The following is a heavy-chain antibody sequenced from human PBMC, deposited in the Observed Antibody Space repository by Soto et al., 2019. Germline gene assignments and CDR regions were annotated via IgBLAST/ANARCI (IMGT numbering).Heavy chain of an antibody. CDR3: ARSGQSAFDI. V-gene: IGHV4-61*01. J-gene: IGHJ3*02. D-gene: IGHD4-4*01. CDR1: GGSVSSGSYY. CDR2: IDYSGRT. Sequence: QVQLQEAGPGLVKPAETLSLTCTVSGGSVSSGSYYWSGIRPPPGKGLEWMGNIDYSGRTNYNPFPKSRVTVSLDTSKNPFPLRLRSVAAADTAVYYCARSGQSAFDIWGHGTVVTVSS.